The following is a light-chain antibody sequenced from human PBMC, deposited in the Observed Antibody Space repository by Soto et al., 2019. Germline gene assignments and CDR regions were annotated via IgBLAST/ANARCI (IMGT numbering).Light chain of an antibody. CDR2: DDS. V-gene: IGLV3-21*02. Sequence: SYELTQPPSVSVAPGQTARITCGGSDIGSESVHWYQQKPGQAPVLVVYDDSGRPSGIPERLSGSNSGNTATLTISRVEVGDEAVYHCQVWDRRGDLPHVVFGGGTQLTVL. CDR3: QVWDRRGDLPHVV. CDR1: DIGSES. J-gene: IGLJ2*01.